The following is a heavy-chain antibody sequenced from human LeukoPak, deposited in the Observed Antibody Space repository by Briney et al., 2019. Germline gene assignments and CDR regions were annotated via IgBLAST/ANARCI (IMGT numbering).Heavy chain of an antibody. CDR2: IYYSGST. V-gene: IGHV4-39*07. CDR3: ARVYPPIVVVTALWGWFDP. Sequence: PSETLSLTCTVSGGSISSSSYYWGWIRQPPGKGLEWIGSIYYSGSTNYNPSLKSRVTISVDTSKNQFSLKLSSVTAADTAVYYCARVYPPIVVVTALWGWFDPWGQGTLVTVSS. D-gene: IGHD2-21*02. CDR1: GGSISSSSYY. J-gene: IGHJ5*02.